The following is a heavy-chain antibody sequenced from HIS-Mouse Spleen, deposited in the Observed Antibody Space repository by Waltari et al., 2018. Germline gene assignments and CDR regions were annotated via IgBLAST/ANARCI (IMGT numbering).Heavy chain of an antibody. D-gene: IGHD6-6*01. CDR1: GYSISSGYY. J-gene: IGHJ4*02. CDR3: ASSEITIAAPSYYFDY. Sequence: QVQLQESGPGLVKPSETLSLTCTVSGYSISSGYYWGWIRQPPGKGLEWIGSIYHSGGHDYNPSLKSRVTISVDTSKNQFSLKLSSVTAADTAVYYCASSEITIAAPSYYFDYWGQGTLVTVSS. CDR2: IYHSGGH. V-gene: IGHV4-38-2*02.